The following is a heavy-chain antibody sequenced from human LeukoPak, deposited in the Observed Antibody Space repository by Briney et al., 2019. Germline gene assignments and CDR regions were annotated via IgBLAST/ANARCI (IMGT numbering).Heavy chain of an antibody. CDR1: GGSFSDYY. J-gene: IGHJ4*02. D-gene: IGHD3-16*01. CDR3: ARGGGPSGGYYFDY. V-gene: IGHV4-34*01. CDR2: VNHSEGT. Sequence: TSETLSLTCAVYGGSFSDYYWSWIRQPPGKGLEWIGEVNHSEGTNYIPSLKSRVTISIDTSKNQFSLKLSSVTAADTAVYYCARGGGPSGGYYFDYWGQGALVTVSS.